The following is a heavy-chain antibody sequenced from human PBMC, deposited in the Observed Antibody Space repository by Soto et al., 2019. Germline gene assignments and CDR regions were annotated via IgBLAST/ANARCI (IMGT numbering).Heavy chain of an antibody. V-gene: IGHV4-30-2*01. CDR3: ARGPLRGVSTD. CDR2: IYHSGST. D-gene: IGHD3-10*01. J-gene: IGHJ4*02. Sequence: SETLSLTCSVSGCSISSGGYSWSWIRQPPGKGLEWIGYIYHSGSTYYNPSLKSRVTISVDRSKNQFSLKLSSVTAADTAVYYCARGPLRGVSTDWGQGTLVTVSS. CDR1: GCSISSGGYS.